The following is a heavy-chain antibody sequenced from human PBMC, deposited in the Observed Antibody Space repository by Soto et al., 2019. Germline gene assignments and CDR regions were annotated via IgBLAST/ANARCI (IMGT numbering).Heavy chain of an antibody. CDR2: TYYRTKLYN. J-gene: IGHJ3*02. D-gene: IGHD2-15*01. V-gene: IGHV6-1*01. CDR3: ARVNIGDLPDAFDI. Sequence: KQSQTLSLTCAISGDSVSSNSAAWNWIRQSPSRGLEWLGRTYYRTKLYNDYAVSVKSRITINPDTSKNKFSLQLNSVTPEATAVYYCARVNIGDLPDAFDIWGQGTMVTVSS. CDR1: GDSVSSNSAA.